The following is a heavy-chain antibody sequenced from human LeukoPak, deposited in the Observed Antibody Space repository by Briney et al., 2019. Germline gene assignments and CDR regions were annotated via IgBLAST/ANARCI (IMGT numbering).Heavy chain of an antibody. CDR3: ARAPYRKSGSYYPFDY. J-gene: IGHJ4*02. CDR2: ISAYNGNT. D-gene: IGHD1-26*01. Sequence: GSVKVSCKASGYTFTSYGISWVRQAPGQGLEWMGWISAYNGNTNYAQKLQGRVTMTTDTSTSTAYMELRSLRSDDTAVYYCARAPYRKSGSYYPFDYWGQGTLVTVSS. V-gene: IGHV1-18*01. CDR1: GYTFTSYG.